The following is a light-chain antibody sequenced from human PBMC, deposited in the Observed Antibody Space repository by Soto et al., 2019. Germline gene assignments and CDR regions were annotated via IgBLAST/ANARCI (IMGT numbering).Light chain of an antibody. J-gene: IGLJ2*01. CDR2: RDT. Sequence: SSELTQPLSESVALGQTARITCGGNNIGSKNVHWYQQKPGQAPLLVIYRDTNRPSGIPERFSGSNSGNTATLTISRAQAGDEADYYCQVWDSSTAGVIFGGGTKLTVL. CDR3: QVWDSSTAGVI. CDR1: NIGSKN. V-gene: IGLV3-9*01.